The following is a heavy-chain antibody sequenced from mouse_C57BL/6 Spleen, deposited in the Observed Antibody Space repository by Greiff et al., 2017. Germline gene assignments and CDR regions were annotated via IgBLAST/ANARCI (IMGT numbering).Heavy chain of an antibody. Sequence: VKLQESGPGLVQPSQSLSITCTVSGFSLTSYGVHWVRQSPGKGLEWLGVIWRGGSTDYNAAFMSRLGITKDNSKSQVFFKMNSLQADDTAIYYCAKDWFAYWGQGTLVTVSA. V-gene: IGHV2-5*01. CDR3: AKDWFAY. CDR2: IWRGGST. J-gene: IGHJ3*01. CDR1: GFSLTSYG.